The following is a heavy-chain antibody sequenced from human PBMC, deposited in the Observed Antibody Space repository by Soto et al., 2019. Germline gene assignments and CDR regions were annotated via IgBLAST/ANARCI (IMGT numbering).Heavy chain of an antibody. CDR3: AKDAYYYDSSGYYYVLSYYYYGMDV. Sequence: QVQPVESGGGVVQPGRSLRLSCAASGFTFSSYGMHWVRQAPGKGLEWVAVISYDGSNKYYADSVKGRFTISRDNSKNTLYLQMNSLRAEDTAVYYCAKDAYYYDSSGYYYVLSYYYYGMDVWGQGTTVTVSS. J-gene: IGHJ6*02. V-gene: IGHV3-30*18. CDR1: GFTFSSYG. CDR2: ISYDGSNK. D-gene: IGHD3-22*01.